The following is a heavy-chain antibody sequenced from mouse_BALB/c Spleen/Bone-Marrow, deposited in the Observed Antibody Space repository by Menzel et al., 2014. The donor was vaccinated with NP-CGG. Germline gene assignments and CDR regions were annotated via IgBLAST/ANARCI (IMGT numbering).Heavy chain of an antibody. CDR2: ISYSGST. V-gene: IGHV3-8*02. CDR1: GDSITSGY. Sequence: DVKLVESGPSLVKPSQTLSLTCSVTGDSITSGYWNWIRKFPGSKLEYMGHISYSGSTYYNPSLKSRISTTRDTSKNXFYLQLDSVTTEDTATYYCARRDYGKHFDVWGAGTTVTVSS. CDR3: ARRDYGKHFDV. J-gene: IGHJ1*01. D-gene: IGHD2-1*01.